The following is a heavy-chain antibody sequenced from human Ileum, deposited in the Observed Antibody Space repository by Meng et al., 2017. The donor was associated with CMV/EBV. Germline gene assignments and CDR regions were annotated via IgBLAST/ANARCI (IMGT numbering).Heavy chain of an antibody. V-gene: IGHV4-39*07. Sequence: SGGSISGSSYYWGWNRPRPGKEPEWIGSIYYSGNTYYNPSHKSPVTMSVDTSKNQFSLQLRSVTAANTAVYYCARGPLNTDHYYDYWGQGTLVTVSS. CDR2: IYYSGNT. CDR3: ARGPLNTDHYYDY. D-gene: IGHD4-11*01. CDR1: GGSISGSSYY. J-gene: IGHJ4*02.